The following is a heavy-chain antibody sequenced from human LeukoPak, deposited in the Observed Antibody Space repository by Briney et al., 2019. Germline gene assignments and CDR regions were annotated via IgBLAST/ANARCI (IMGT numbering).Heavy chain of an antibody. CDR1: GVSISSGGYS. Sequence: PSQTLSLTCAVSGVSISSGGYSWSWIRQPPGKGLEWIGYIYHSGSTYYNPSLKSRVTISVDRSKNQFSLKLSSVTAADTAVYYCATMNIVVVPAAIGRVGAWFDPWGQGTLVTVSS. D-gene: IGHD2-2*01. J-gene: IGHJ5*02. CDR2: IYHSGST. CDR3: ATMNIVVVPAAIGRVGAWFDP. V-gene: IGHV4-30-2*01.